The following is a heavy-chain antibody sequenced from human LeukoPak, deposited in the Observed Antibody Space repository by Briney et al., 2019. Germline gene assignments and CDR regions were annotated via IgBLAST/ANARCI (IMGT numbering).Heavy chain of an antibody. J-gene: IGHJ4*02. V-gene: IGHV3-7*01. Sequence: PGRSLRLSCAASGFTFSSYGMHWVRQAPGKGLEWVANINHDGRETYYADSVKGRFIISRDNAKDSLYLQMNSLGAEDTAVYYCARDQHCSSTSCYGGGFDFWGQGTLVTVSS. CDR3: ARDQHCSSTSCYGGGFDF. CDR1: GFTFSSYG. CDR2: INHDGRET. D-gene: IGHD2-2*01.